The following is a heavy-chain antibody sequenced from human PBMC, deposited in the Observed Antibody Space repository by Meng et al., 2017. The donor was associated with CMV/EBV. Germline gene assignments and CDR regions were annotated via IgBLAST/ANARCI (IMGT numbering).Heavy chain of an antibody. J-gene: IGHJ4*02. CDR1: GGSFSGYY. CDR3: ARGGIAAAGPFDY. V-gene: IGHV4-34*01. D-gene: IGHD6-13*01. CDR2: INHSGST. Sequence: QVQLQRWGAGLLKPSQTLSLTCAAYGGSFSGYYWSWIRQPPGKGLEWIGEINHSGSTNYNPSLKSRVTISVDTSKNQFSLKLSSVTAADTAVYYCARGGIAAAGPFDYWGQGTLVTVSS.